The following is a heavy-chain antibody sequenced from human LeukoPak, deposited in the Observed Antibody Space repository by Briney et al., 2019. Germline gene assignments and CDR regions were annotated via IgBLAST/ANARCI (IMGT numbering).Heavy chain of an antibody. CDR2: IRSKAYGGTT. D-gene: IGHD3-22*01. CDR1: GFTFGDYA. Sequence: PGGSLRLSCTASGFTFGDYAMSWFRQAPGKGLEWVGFIRSKAYGGTTEYAASVKGRFTISRDDSKSIAYLQMNSLKTEDTAVYYCTRGYYDSSGYYWLSSSYYLDYWGQGTLVTVSS. V-gene: IGHV3-49*03. CDR3: TRGYYDSSGYYWLSSSYYLDY. J-gene: IGHJ4*02.